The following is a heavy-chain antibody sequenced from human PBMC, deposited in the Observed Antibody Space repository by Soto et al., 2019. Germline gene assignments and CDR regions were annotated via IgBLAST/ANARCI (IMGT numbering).Heavy chain of an antibody. J-gene: IGHJ4*01. D-gene: IGHD3-22*01. CDR1: GFTFSSCG. Sequence: GGSLRLSCAASGFTFSSCGMHWVRQAPGKGLEWVAVIWYDGSNKYYADSVKGRFTISRDNSKNTLYLQMNSLRAEDTAVYYYAIVSYCYGSNGYIFAFWAQGTLVTVSS. CDR2: IWYDGSNK. V-gene: IGHV3-33*01. CDR3: AIVSYCYGSNGYIFAF.